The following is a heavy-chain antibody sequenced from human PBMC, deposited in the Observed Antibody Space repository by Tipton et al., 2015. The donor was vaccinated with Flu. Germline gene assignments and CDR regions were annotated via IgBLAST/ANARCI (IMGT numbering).Heavy chain of an antibody. CDR3: ARDRGAFCGDYRNDAFDI. J-gene: IGHJ3*02. Sequence: TLSLTCTVSGGSISSGGYYWSWIRQHPGKGLEWIGYIYYSGSTYYNPSLKSRVTISVDTSKNQFSLKLSSVTAADTAVYYCARDRGAFCGDYRNDAFDIWGQGTVVPASS. V-gene: IGHV4-31*03. D-gene: IGHD4-17*01. CDR1: GGSISSGGYY. CDR2: IYYSGST.